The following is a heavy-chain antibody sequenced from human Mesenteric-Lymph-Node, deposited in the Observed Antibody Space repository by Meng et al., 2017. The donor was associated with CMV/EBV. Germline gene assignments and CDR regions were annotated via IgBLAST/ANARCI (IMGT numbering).Heavy chain of an antibody. J-gene: IGHJ4*02. CDR3: ARQPLQDTVVVPAAMGREGFDY. CDR2: INPNGGST. CDR1: GFTFDDFG. D-gene: IGHD2-2*01. V-gene: IGHV3-20*04. Sequence: GESLKISCAASGFTFDDFGMSWVRQAPGKGLEWVSRINPNGGSTGYVDSVKGRFTISRDNAKNSMYLQMNSLRAEDTALYYCARQPLQDTVVVPAAMGREGFDYWGQGTLVTVSS.